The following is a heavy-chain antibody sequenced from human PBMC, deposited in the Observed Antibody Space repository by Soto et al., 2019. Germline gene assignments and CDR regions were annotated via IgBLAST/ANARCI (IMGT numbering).Heavy chain of an antibody. J-gene: IGHJ4*02. CDR1: GFTLTNYW. V-gene: IGHV3-74*01. D-gene: IGHD3-10*01. Sequence: EVQLVESGGGSVQPGGSLSLSCAASGFTLTNYWIHWVRQAPGKGLVWVSSINRDGSTTNYADSVKGRFTISRDNAKNALYLQMNSLRAEDTAIYYCAEDFGEYRGQGILVTVSS. CDR2: INRDGSTT. CDR3: AEDFGEY.